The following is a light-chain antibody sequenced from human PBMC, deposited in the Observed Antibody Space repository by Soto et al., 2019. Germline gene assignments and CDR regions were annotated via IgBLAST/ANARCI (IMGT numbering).Light chain of an antibody. V-gene: IGLV2-23*01. CDR1: SSDVGSYNL. Sequence: QSVLTQPASVSGSPGQSITISCTGTSSDVGSYNLVSWYQQHPGKAPKFLIYEGSKRPSGVSNRFSGSKSCNTASLTISGLQAEDEADYYCCSYAGSSTYVFGSGTKLTVL. CDR2: EGS. J-gene: IGLJ1*01. CDR3: CSYAGSSTYV.